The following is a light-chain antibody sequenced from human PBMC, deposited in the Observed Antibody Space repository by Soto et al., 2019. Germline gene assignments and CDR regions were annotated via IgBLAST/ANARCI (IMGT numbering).Light chain of an antibody. V-gene: IGLV2-11*01. CDR2: DVS. J-gene: IGLJ1*01. CDR1: SSDVGGYNY. Sequence: QSALTQPRSVSGSPGKSVTISCTGTSSDVGGYNYVSWYQQHPGKAPKLMIYDVSKRPSGVPGRFSGSKSGNTASLTISGLQAEDEADYYCCSYAGSYTFGVFGTGTKLTVL. CDR3: CSYAGSYTFGV.